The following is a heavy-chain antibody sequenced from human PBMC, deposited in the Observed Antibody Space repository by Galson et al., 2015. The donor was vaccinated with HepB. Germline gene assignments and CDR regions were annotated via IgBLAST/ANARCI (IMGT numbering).Heavy chain of an antibody. J-gene: IGHJ4*02. V-gene: IGHV4-61*02. Sequence: TLSLTCTVSGGSISSGSYYWSWIRQPAGKGLEWIGRIYTSGSTNYNPSLKSRVTISVDTSKNQFSLKLSSVTAADTAVYYCARNVDYGGNSLYYFDYWGQGTLVTVSS. CDR1: GGSISSGSYY. CDR3: ARNVDYGGNSLYYFDY. D-gene: IGHD4-23*01. CDR2: IYTSGST.